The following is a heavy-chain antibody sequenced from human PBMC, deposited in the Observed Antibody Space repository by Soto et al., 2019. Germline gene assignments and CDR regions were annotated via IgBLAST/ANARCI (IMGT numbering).Heavy chain of an antibody. V-gene: IGHV1-46*01. Sequence: ASVKVSCKASGYTFTSYYIHWVRQAPGQGLEWMGTFNPSGGGTSYAQKFQGRVTMTRDTSTSTVYMELSSLRSEDTAVYYCARGRYGYGTFDYWGQGTLVTVSS. CDR2: FNPSGGGT. CDR1: GYTFTSYY. D-gene: IGHD5-12*01. CDR3: ARGRYGYGTFDY. J-gene: IGHJ4*02.